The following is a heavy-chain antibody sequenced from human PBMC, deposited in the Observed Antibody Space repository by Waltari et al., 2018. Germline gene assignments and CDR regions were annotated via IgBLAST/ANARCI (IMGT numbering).Heavy chain of an antibody. Sequence: QLQLQESGPGLVKPSETLSLTCTVSGGSISSSSYYWGWIRQPPGKGLEWIGSIYYSGRTYYNPSLKSRVTISVDTSKNQFSLKLSSVTAADTAVYYCARPDSSGYHRNAFDIWGQGTMVTVSS. CDR3: ARPDSSGYHRNAFDI. V-gene: IGHV4-39*01. J-gene: IGHJ3*02. D-gene: IGHD3-22*01. CDR2: IYYSGRT. CDR1: GGSISSSSYY.